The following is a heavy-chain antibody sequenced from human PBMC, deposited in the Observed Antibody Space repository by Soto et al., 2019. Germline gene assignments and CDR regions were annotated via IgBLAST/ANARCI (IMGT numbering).Heavy chain of an antibody. J-gene: IGHJ6*02. D-gene: IGHD2-8*01. CDR3: ARQEVPQWFTKGYYGMDV. CDR2: INHRGNT. V-gene: IGHV4-34*01. CDR1: GGSFSGYY. Sequence: PSETLSLTCAVYGGSFSGYYWTWIRQPPGKGLEWIGEINHRGNTNYNPSLKSRVTISVDTSKNQFSLKLTSVTAADTAVYYCARQEVPQWFTKGYYGMDVWDQGTTGTVS.